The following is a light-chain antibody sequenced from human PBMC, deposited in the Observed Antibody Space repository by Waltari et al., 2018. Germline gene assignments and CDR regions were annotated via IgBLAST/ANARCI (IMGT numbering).Light chain of an antibody. V-gene: IGLV1-44*01. Sequence: QSGLTQPPSASGTPGPRVTISCSGSSSNIENYSVNWYQQLPGTAAKLLIYSNNQRPSGVPDRFSGSKSGTSASLAISGLQSDDEGDYYCAAWDDSLGGPLFGGGTELTVL. CDR3: AAWDDSLGGPL. CDR1: SSNIENYS. J-gene: IGLJ2*01. CDR2: SNN.